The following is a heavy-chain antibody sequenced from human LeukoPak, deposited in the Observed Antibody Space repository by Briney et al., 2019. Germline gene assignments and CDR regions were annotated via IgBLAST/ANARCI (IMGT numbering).Heavy chain of an antibody. J-gene: IGHJ4*02. CDR3: GRLAGSSGYFLRPDY. CDR1: VYTLTHYA. D-gene: IGHD3-22*01. V-gene: IGHV1-18*01. CDR2: ISVYSDDT. Sequence: GASLQVSCKASVYTLTHYAISWVRQAPRQGLEWIGWISVYSDDTKSAQNLQGRNTMTKDTSTSTAYMEMRSLRSDDKAVYYCGRLAGSSGYFLRPDYWGQGTLVTVSS.